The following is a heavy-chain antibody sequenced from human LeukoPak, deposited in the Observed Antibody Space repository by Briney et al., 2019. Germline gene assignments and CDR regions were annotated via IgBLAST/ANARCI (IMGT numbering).Heavy chain of an antibody. J-gene: IGHJ4*02. Sequence: TGGSLRLSCAASGFPFSSYSMNWVRQAPGKGLEWVSSISSSSSYIYYADSVKGRFTISRDNAKNSLYLQMNSLRAEDTAVYHCARDLRRIAAAGTPFFDYWAREPWSPSPQ. CDR1: GFPFSSYS. V-gene: IGHV3-21*01. CDR3: ARDLRRIAAAGTPFFDY. CDR2: ISSSSSYI. D-gene: IGHD6-13*01.